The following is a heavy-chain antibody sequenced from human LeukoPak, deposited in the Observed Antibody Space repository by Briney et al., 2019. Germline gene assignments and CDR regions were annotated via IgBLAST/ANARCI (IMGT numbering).Heavy chain of an antibody. V-gene: IGHV3-23*01. CDR1: GFTFSSYA. J-gene: IGHJ4*02. CDR2: ISGGGGST. D-gene: IGHD1-26*01. CDR3: AKGGRASGSYYYFDY. Sequence: PGGSLRLSCAASGFTFSSYAMSWVRQAPGKGLEWVSVISGGGGSTYYADSVKGRFTISRDNSKNTLYLQMNSLRAEDTAVCYCAKGGRASGSYYYFDYWGQGTLVTVSS.